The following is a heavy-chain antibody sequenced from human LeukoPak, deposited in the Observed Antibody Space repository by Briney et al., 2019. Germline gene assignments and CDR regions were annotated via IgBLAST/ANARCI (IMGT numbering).Heavy chain of an antibody. CDR3: ARRRGYSYGYNDY. CDR1: GFTFSDYY. D-gene: IGHD5-18*01. CDR2: ISSSGSTI. V-gene: IGHV3-11*01. Sequence: GGSLRLSCAASGFTFSDYYMNWIRQAPGKGLQWVSYISSSGSTIFFADSVRGRFTISRDNAKNSLYLQMNSLRAEDTAVYYCARRRGYSYGYNDYWGQGTLVTVSS. J-gene: IGHJ4*02.